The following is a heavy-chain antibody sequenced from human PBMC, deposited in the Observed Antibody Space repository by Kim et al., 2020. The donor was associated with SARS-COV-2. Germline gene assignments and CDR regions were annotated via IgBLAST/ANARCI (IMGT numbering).Heavy chain of an antibody. Sequence: GGSLRLSCAASGFTFSSYWMSWVRQAPGKGLEWVANIKQDGSEKYYVDSVKGRFTISRDNAKNSLYLQMNSLRAEDTAVYYCARDLGYSSGWYSLFDYWGQGTLVTVSS. V-gene: IGHV3-7*03. CDR2: IKQDGSEK. CDR3: ARDLGYSSGWYSLFDY. CDR1: GFTFSSYW. J-gene: IGHJ4*02. D-gene: IGHD6-19*01.